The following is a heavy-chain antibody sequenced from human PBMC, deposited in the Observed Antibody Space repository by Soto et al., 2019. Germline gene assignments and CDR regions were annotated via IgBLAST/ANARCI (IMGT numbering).Heavy chain of an antibody. Sequence: PSETLSLTCTVSGGSISSGDDYWSWIRQPPGKGLEWIGYIYYSGSTYYNPSLKSRVTISVDTSKNQFSLKLSSVTAADTAVYYCARVGGEQLVPYYYYGMDVWGQGTTVTAP. V-gene: IGHV4-30-4*01. D-gene: IGHD6-6*01. J-gene: IGHJ6*02. CDR1: GGSISSGDDY. CDR2: IYYSGST. CDR3: ARVGGEQLVPYYYYGMDV.